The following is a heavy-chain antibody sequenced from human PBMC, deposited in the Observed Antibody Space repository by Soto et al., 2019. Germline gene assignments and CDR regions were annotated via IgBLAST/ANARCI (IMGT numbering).Heavy chain of an antibody. V-gene: IGHV3-30*18. CDR1: GFTFSSYG. Sequence: PGGSLRLSCAASGFTFSSYGMHWVRQAPGKGLEWVAVISYDGSNKYYADSVKGRFTISRDNSKNTLYLQMNSLRAEDTAVYYCAKMVDTAMVLYYYYGMDVWGQGTTVTVSS. D-gene: IGHD5-18*01. J-gene: IGHJ6*02. CDR3: AKMVDTAMVLYYYYGMDV. CDR2: ISYDGSNK.